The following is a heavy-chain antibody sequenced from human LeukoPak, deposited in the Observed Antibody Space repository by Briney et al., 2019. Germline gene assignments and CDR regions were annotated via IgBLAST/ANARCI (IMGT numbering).Heavy chain of an antibody. CDR1: GYTFTSYD. D-gene: IGHD3-10*01. CDR2: MNPNSGNT. J-gene: IGHJ4*02. V-gene: IGHV1-8*01. CDR3: ALPNGSGSYYLFDY. Sequence: GASVKVSCKASGYTFTSYDINWVRQATGQGLEWMGWMNPNSGNTGYAQKFQGRVTMTRNTSISTAYMELSSLRSEDTAVHYCALPNGSGSYYLFDYWGQGTLVTVSS.